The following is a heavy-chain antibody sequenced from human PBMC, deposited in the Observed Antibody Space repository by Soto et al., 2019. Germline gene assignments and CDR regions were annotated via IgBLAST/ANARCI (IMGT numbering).Heavy chain of an antibody. V-gene: IGHV1-2*04. CDR2: IDADSGDT. D-gene: IGHD1-26*01. CDR3: ARTPNNGRAGVYGMDV. J-gene: IGHJ6*02. Sequence: QVQLVQSGAEAKKPGASLKVSCKASGYTFSDYYIHWVRQAPGQGLEWMGWIDADSGDTKYAQKLQGWVTMTRDTSINQAYMELSRLRSDDTAVYYCARTPNNGRAGVYGMDVWGQGTTVTVSS. CDR1: GYTFSDYY.